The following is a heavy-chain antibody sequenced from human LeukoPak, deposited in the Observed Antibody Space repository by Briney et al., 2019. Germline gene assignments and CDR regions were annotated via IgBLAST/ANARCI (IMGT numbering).Heavy chain of an antibody. D-gene: IGHD3-3*01. V-gene: IGHV4-39*07. CDR1: GGSISSSSYY. CDR2: IYYSGST. J-gene: IGHJ5*02. Sequence: ASETLSLTCTVSGGSISSSSYYWGWIRRPPGKGLEWIGSIYYSGSTYYNPSLKSRVTISVDTSKNQFSLKLSSVTAADTAVYYCASSRRFYDFWSGYWNWFDPWGQGTLVTVSS. CDR3: ASSRRFYDFWSGYWNWFDP.